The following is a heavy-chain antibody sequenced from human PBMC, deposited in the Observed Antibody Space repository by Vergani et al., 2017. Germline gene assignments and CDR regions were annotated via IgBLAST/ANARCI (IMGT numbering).Heavy chain of an antibody. CDR1: GFTFDDYA. D-gene: IGHD6-19*01. Sequence: EVQLVESGGGLVQPGRSLRLSCAASGFTFDDYAMSWVRQAPGKGLEWVSAISGSGGSTYYADSVKGRFTISRDNSKNTLYLQMNSLRAEDTAVYYCAKDLLAGDYYYGMDVWGQGTTVTVSS. V-gene: IGHV3-23*04. J-gene: IGHJ6*02. CDR3: AKDLLAGDYYYGMDV. CDR2: ISGSGGST.